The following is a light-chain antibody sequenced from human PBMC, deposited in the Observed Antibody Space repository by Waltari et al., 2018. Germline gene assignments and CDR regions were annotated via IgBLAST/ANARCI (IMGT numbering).Light chain of an antibody. CDR1: QSVSSSY. CDR2: GAS. V-gene: IGKV3-20*01. Sequence: EIVLTQSPGTLSLSPGERATPSCRASQSVSSSYLAWYQQKPGQAPRLLIYGASSRATGIPDRFSGSGSGTDFTLTISRLEPEDFAVYYCQQYGSPSTFGPGTKVDIK. J-gene: IGKJ3*01. CDR3: QQYGSPST.